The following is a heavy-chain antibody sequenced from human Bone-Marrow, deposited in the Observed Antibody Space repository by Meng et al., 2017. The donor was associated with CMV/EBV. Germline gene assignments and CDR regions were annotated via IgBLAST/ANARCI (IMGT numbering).Heavy chain of an antibody. CDR1: GFSFSDYS. Sequence: GESLKISCAASGFSFSDYSMNWVRQAPGKGLEWVLYISSSSSKIYYADSVKGRFTISRDNAKNSLYLQMNSLRAEDTAVYYCARDRGSWSGYQTYYYYYGMDVWGQGTTVTGSS. J-gene: IGHJ6*01. CDR3: ARDRGSWSGYQTYYYYYGMDV. V-gene: IGHV3-21*05. CDR2: ISSSSSKI. D-gene: IGHD3-3*01.